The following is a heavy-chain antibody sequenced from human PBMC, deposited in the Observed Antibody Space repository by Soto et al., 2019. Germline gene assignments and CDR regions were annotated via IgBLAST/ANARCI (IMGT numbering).Heavy chain of an antibody. CDR1: GFTFSSYE. D-gene: IGHD5-18*01. V-gene: IGHV3-48*03. CDR3: ERGRGYSYGPNIMDV. CDR2: ISSSGSTI. Sequence: PGGSLRLSCAASGFTFSSYEMNWVRQAPGKGLEWVSYISSSGSTIYYADSVKGRFTISRDNAKNSLYLQMNSLRAEDTAVYYCERGRGYSYGPNIMDVWGQGTTVTVYS. J-gene: IGHJ6*02.